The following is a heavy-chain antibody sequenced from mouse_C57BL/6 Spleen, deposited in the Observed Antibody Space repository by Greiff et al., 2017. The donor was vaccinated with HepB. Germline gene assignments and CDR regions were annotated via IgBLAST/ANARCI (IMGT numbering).Heavy chain of an antibody. CDR1: GYTFTSYW. J-gene: IGHJ4*01. V-gene: IGHV1-64*01. CDR2: IHPNSGST. Sequence: QVQLQQSGAELVKPGASVKLSCKASGYTFTSYWMHWVKQRPGQGLEWIGMIHPNSGSTNYNEKFKSKATLTVDKSSSTAYKQLSSLTSEDSAVYYCARGYYGSDYYAMDYWGQGTSVTVSS. D-gene: IGHD1-1*01. CDR3: ARGYYGSDYYAMDY.